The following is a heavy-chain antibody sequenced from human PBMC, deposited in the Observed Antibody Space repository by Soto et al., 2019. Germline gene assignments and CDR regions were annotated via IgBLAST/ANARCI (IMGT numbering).Heavy chain of an antibody. CDR1: GFTFRSFW. CDR2: INGDGSVI. J-gene: IGHJ4*02. V-gene: IGHV3-74*01. Sequence: EVQLVESGGGLVQPGGSLRLSCAASGFTFRSFWMYWVRQTPGKGPVWVSCINGDGSVIYYADSVKGRFTISRDNARDTLYLQMNSLTTEHSAVCYCVRDIRWGQGTLVSVSS. CDR3: VRDIR.